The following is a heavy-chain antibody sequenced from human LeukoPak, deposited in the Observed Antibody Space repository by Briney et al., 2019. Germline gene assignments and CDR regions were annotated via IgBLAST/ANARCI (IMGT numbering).Heavy chain of an antibody. CDR3: ARGGLRVMVYRLYYMDV. CDR1: GYSFTSYY. J-gene: IGHJ6*03. CDR2: INPNSGDT. V-gene: IGHV1-2*02. D-gene: IGHD2-8*01. Sequence: ASVKVSCKASGYSFTSYYMHWVRQAPGQGLEWMGWINPNSGDTKYAQKFQGRVTMTRDTSISTAYMELTRLRSDDTAVYYCARGGLRVMVYRLYYMDVWGKGTTVTVSS.